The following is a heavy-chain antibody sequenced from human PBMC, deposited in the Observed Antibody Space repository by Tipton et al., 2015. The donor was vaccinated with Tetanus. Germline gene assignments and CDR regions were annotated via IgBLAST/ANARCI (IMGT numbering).Heavy chain of an antibody. D-gene: IGHD3-10*01. CDR1: GFTFSSYG. V-gene: IGHV3-33*06. Sequence: SLRLSCVPSGFTFSSYGMHWVRQAPGKGLEWVAVIWYDGSNRFYADSVKGRFTISRDNSKLYLQMNSLRAEDRAVYYCAKSRASSHYRGAFEIWGQGTMVPVSS. CDR2: IWYDGSNR. J-gene: IGHJ3*02. CDR3: AKSRASSHYRGAFEI.